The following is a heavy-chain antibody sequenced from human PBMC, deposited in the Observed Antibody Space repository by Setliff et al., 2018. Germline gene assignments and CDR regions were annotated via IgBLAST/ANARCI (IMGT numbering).Heavy chain of an antibody. CDR2: INPGGGSA. J-gene: IGHJ4*02. V-gene: IGHV1-46*01. CDR1: GYTLSRHY. Sequence: GASVKVSCKATGYTLSRHYMHWVRQAPGQGLEWMGIINPGGGSASIVQKFQGRVTMTTDTSTNTVFMELRSLRSDDTAMFYCARDTRDRYGTSGHYLSLDYWGQGTLVTVSS. D-gene: IGHD3-22*01. CDR3: ARDTRDRYGTSGHYLSLDY.